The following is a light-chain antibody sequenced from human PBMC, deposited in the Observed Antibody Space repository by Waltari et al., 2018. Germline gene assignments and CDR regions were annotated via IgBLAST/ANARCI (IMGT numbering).Light chain of an antibody. CDR1: QSVSSY. J-gene: IGKJ4*01. V-gene: IGKV3-11*01. CDR3: QQRGNWPLT. Sequence: EIVLTQSPATLSLSPGERATLSCRASQSVSSYLAWYQQKPGQAPRLLIYDVSNRATGIPARFSGIGSGTDFTLTISSLESEDFAVYYCQQRGNWPLTFGGGTKVEIK. CDR2: DVS.